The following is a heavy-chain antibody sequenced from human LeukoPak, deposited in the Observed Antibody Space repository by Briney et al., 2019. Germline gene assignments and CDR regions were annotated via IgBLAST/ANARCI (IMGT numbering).Heavy chain of an antibody. CDR1: GASISSGGYY. J-gene: IGHJ5*02. CDR3: AREEWFDP. Sequence: SETLSLTCTVSGASISSGGYYWSWIRQPPGKGLEWIGYIYHSGSTYNSPSLKSRVTISVGRSKNQFSLKLSSVTAADTAVYYCAREEWFDPWGQGTLVTVSS. CDR2: IYHSGST. V-gene: IGHV4-30-2*01.